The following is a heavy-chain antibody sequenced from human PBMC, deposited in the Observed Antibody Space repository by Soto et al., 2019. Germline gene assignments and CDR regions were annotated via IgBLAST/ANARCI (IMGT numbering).Heavy chain of an antibody. CDR2: ITPILGTA. V-gene: IGHV1-69*11. Sequence: QVQLVQSGAEVKKPGSSVKVSCKASGGTLSSYGINWVRQAPGQGLEWMGGITPILGTAYYAQNFQGRVTIPGDEGTTRAYMEVSSLRAEDAAIYDCARGRTVSGVFDYWGQGTLLTVSS. D-gene: IGHD6-19*01. CDR1: GGTLSSYG. CDR3: ARGRTVSGVFDY. J-gene: IGHJ4*02.